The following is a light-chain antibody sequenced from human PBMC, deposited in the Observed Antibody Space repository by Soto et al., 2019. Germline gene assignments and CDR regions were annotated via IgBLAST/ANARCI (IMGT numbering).Light chain of an antibody. V-gene: IGLV2-23*01. CDR2: EGS. CDR1: SSDVGRYNL. Sequence: QSALTQPASVSGSPGQSITISCTGSSSDVGRYNLVSWYQHHPGKAPKLIIYEGSQRPSGVSNRFFGSKSGNTAFLTISGLQAEDEADYHCCSYAGSSSYVFGTGTKPTVL. J-gene: IGLJ1*01. CDR3: CSYAGSSSYV.